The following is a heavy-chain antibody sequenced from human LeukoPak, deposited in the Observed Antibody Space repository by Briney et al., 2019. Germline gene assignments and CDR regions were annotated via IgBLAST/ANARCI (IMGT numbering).Heavy chain of an antibody. J-gene: IGHJ4*02. D-gene: IGHD6-19*01. CDR1: GFTLRSYS. CDR3: ARVDYGSGCDS. CDR2: ISSNGGST. Sequence: PGGSLRLSCAASGFTLRSYSMHWVRQAPGKGLEFVSAISSNGGSTYYANSVKGRFTISRDISKNTLYLQMGSLRAEDMAVYYCARVDYGSGCDSWGQGTLVTVSS. V-gene: IGHV3-64*01.